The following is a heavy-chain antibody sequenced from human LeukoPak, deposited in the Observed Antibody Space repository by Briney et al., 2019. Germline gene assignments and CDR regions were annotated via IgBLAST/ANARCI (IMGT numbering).Heavy chain of an antibody. CDR3: AAWDDSLRAFDI. V-gene: IGHV4-59*03. CDR2: ICNSGDT. CDR1: GDSISRYC. J-gene: IGHJ3*02. Sequence: SETLSLTCTVSGDSISRYCWNWIRQPPGKGPQWIGYICNSGDTNYNPPLNSRVSISLDTSRNQFSLSLTSMTAADTAVYYCAAWDDSLRAFDICRQGTMVTVSS. D-gene: IGHD1-26*01.